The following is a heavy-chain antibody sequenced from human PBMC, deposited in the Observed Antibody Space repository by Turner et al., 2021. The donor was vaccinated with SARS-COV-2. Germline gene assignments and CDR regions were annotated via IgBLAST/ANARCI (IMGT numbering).Heavy chain of an antibody. CDR2: ISYDGSNK. V-gene: IGHV3-30*18. Sequence: QVQLVESGGGVVQPGRSLRPSCAATGFTFSSHGMHWVRQDQGKGLEWVAVISYDGSNKYYADSVKGRFTISRDNSKNTLSLQMNSLRAEDTAVYYCAKEGLLVSLDYWGQGTPVTVSS. D-gene: IGHD2-15*01. J-gene: IGHJ4*02. CDR3: AKEGLLVSLDY. CDR1: GFTFSSHG.